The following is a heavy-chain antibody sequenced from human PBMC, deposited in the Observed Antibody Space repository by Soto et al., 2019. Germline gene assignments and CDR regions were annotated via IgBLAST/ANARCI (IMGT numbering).Heavy chain of an antibody. CDR2: IWNDGSDK. J-gene: IGHJ4*02. CDR3: ASKVAVGY. V-gene: IGHV3-33*08. D-gene: IGHD5-12*01. CDR1: GFTFSRYA. Sequence: ESGGGVVQPGRSLRLSCAASGFTFSRYAMHWVRQAPGKGLEWVAVIWNDGSDKYYADSVKGRFTISRDNSENTLYLQMDSLRTEDTAVYYCASKVAVGYWGQGTLVTVSS.